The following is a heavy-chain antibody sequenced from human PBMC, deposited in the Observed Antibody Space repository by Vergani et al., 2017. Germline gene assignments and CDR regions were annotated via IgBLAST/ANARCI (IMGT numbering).Heavy chain of an antibody. J-gene: IGHJ5*02. CDR1: GGSISSYY. Sequence: QVQLQESGPGLVKPSETLSLTCTVSGGSISSYYWSWIRQPPGKGLEWLGRVHTDGTAYYNPSLRTRVRLSADLSQSQFSLKMTSLTAADTAVYFCARDQWDDDGPRGWFAPWGQGILVTVSS. CDR2: VHTDGTA. V-gene: IGHV4-4*07. CDR3: ARDQWDDDGPRGWFAP. D-gene: IGHD5-24*01.